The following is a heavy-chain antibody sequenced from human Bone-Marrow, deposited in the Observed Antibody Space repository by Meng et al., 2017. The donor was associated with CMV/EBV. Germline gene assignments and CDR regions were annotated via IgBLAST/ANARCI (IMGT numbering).Heavy chain of an antibody. CDR1: GGSISSSNW. J-gene: IGHJ4*02. CDR2: IYHSGST. D-gene: IGHD6-19*01. CDR3: ARGRRYSSGWFSLDF. V-gene: IGHV4-4*02. Sequence: GSLRLSCAVSGGSISSSNWWSWVRQPPGKGLEWIGEIYHSGSTNYNPSLKSRVPISVDKSKTQFSLKLSSVTAADTAVFYCARGRRYSSGWFSLDFWGQGTLVTVSS.